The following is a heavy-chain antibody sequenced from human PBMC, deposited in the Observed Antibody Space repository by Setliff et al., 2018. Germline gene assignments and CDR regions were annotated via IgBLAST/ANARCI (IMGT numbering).Heavy chain of an antibody. CDR1: GGMSGTYS. J-gene: IGHJ4*02. D-gene: IGHD2-15*01. CDR2: IIPIFGTP. Sequence: SVKVSCKASGGMSGTYSISWVRQAPGQGLEWMGAIIPIFGTPNYAQKFQDRVTIAAGVSTSTAYMELSSLRSDDTAVYYCARDGAYCSGGSCYSFDYWGQGTPVTVSS. V-gene: IGHV1-69*13. CDR3: ARDGAYCSGGSCYSFDY.